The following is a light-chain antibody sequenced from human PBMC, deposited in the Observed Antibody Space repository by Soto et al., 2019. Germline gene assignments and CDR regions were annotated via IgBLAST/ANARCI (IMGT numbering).Light chain of an antibody. V-gene: IGKV3-11*01. J-gene: IGKJ1*01. CDR1: QSVSSY. Sequence: EIVLTQSPATLSLSPGERATLSCRASQSVSSYLAWFQQKPGQAPRLLIYDASNRATGIPARFSGSGSGTDFTLTISSLEPVDFAVYYCQQRSNWQSTFGKGSK. CDR3: QQRSNWQST. CDR2: DAS.